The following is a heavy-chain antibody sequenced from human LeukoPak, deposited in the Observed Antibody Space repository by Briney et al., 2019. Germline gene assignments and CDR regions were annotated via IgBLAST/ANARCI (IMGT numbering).Heavy chain of an antibody. D-gene: IGHD3-16*02. V-gene: IGHV4-4*07. CDR2: IYTSGST. CDR3: ARALYDYVWGSYRRYDAFDI. Sequence: SETLSLTCTVSGGSISSYYWSWIRQPAGKGLEWIGRIYTSGSTNYNPSLKSRVTISVDTSKNQFSLKLSSVTAADTAVYYCARALYDYVWGSYRRYDAFDIWGQGTMVTVSS. J-gene: IGHJ3*02. CDR1: GGSISSYY.